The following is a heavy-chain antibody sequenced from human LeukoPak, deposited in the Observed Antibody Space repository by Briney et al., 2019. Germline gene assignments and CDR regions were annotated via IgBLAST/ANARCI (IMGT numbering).Heavy chain of an antibody. V-gene: IGHV7-4-1*02. CDR2: INTNTGNP. CDR3: ARGGSSWFFDY. Sequence: ASVKVSCKASGYTFTSYAMNWVRQAPGQGLEWMGWINTNTGNPTYAQGFTGRFVFSLDTSVSAAYLQISGLKAEDTAVYYCARGGSSWFFDYWGQGTLVTVSS. CDR1: GYTFTSYA. D-gene: IGHD6-13*01. J-gene: IGHJ4*02.